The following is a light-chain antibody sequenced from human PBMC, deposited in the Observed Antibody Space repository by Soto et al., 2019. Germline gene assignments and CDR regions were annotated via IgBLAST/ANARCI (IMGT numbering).Light chain of an antibody. J-gene: IGKJ4*01. CDR3: QQYYSYLLT. CDR1: QGISSY. CDR2: AAS. V-gene: IGKV1-8*01. Sequence: AIRMTQSPSSLSASTGDRVTIPCRASQGISSYLAWYQQKPGKAPKLLIYAASTLQSGVPSRFSGSGSGTDFTLTISCLQSEDFATYYCQQYYSYLLTFGGGTKVDI.